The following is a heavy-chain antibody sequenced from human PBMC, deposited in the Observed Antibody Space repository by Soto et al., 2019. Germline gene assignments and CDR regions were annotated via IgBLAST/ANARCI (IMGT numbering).Heavy chain of an antibody. J-gene: IGHJ4*02. D-gene: IGHD4-17*01. Sequence: QVQLVQSGAEVKEPGSSVKVSCKASGSTFTSSYFHWVRQAPGEGLEWMGRINPSGGDTTYAQKFRGRVIMTRDTSTSTVYMQLSSLRSEDTAVYYCARDHDYGDYFAYWGQGTLVTVSS. V-gene: IGHV1-46*01. CDR3: ARDHDYGDYFAY. CDR2: INPSGGDT. CDR1: GSTFTSSY.